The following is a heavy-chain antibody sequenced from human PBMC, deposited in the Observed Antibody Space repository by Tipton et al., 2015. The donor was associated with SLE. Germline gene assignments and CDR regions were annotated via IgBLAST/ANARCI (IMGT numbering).Heavy chain of an antibody. CDR1: GGSISSGSYY. CDR3: ARTGFYYVPYFQH. Sequence: TLSLTCTVSGGSISSGSYYWSWIRQPAGKGLEWIGRLYTSGSTNYNPSLKSRVTISVDTSKNQFSLKLNSVTAADTAVYYCARTGFYYVPYFQHWGQGTLVTVSS. V-gene: IGHV4-61*02. D-gene: IGHD3-10*02. J-gene: IGHJ1*01. CDR2: LYTSGST.